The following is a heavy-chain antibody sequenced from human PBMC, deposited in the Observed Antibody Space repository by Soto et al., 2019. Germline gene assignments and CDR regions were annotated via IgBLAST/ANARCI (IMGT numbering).Heavy chain of an antibody. CDR2: MNPNSGNT. J-gene: IGHJ6*02. D-gene: IGHD3-22*01. Sequence: ASVKVSCKASGYTFTSYDINWVRQATGQGLEWMGWMNPNSGNTGYAQKLQGRVTMTRNTSISTAYMELSSLRSEDTAVYYCARKGTMIVVVTGMGVWGQGTTVTVSS. CDR3: ARKGTMIVVVTGMGV. V-gene: IGHV1-8*01. CDR1: GYTFTSYD.